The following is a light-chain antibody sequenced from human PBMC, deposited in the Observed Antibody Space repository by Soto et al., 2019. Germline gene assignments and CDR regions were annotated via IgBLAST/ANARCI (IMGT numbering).Light chain of an antibody. CDR3: CSYAGSNNYYL. CDR2: EVS. J-gene: IGLJ1*01. V-gene: IGLV2-14*01. Sequence: QSVLTQPASVSGSPGQSITISCTGTSSDVGAYNYISWYQQHPGKAPKLMIYEVSNRPSGVSTRFSGSKSGNTASLTISGLQAEDEGDYYCCSYAGSNNYYLFGPGTKLTVL. CDR1: SSDVGAYNY.